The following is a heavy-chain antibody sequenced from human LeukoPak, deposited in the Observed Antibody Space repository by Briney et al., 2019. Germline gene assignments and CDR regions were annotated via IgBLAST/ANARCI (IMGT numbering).Heavy chain of an antibody. D-gene: IGHD3-9*01. Sequence: GGSLRLSCAASGFTFSSYAMHWVRQAPGKGLEWVAVISYDGSNKYYADSVKGRFTISRDNSKNTLYLQMNSLRAKDTAVYYCARDRSRLRYFDWLSDHYYYGMDVWGQGTTVTVSS. CDR3: ARDRSRLRYFDWLSDHYYYGMDV. CDR2: ISYDGSNK. CDR1: GFTFSSYA. V-gene: IGHV3-30*04. J-gene: IGHJ6*02.